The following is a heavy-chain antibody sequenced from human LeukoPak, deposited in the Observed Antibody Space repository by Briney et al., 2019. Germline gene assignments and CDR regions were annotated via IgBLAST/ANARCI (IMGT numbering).Heavy chain of an antibody. D-gene: IGHD3-16*02. CDR3: ARGPDYDYVWGSYRHYHFDY. V-gene: IGHV4-34*01. J-gene: IGHJ4*02. CDR1: GGSFSGYC. Sequence: PSETLSPTCAVYGGSFSGYCWSWIRQPPGKGLEWIGEINHSGSTNYNPSLKSRVTISVDTSKNQFSLKLSSVTAADTAVYYCARGPDYDYVWGSYRHYHFDYWGQGTLVTVSS. CDR2: INHSGST.